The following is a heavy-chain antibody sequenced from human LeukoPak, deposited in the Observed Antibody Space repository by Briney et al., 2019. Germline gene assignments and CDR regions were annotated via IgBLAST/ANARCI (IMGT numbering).Heavy chain of an antibody. D-gene: IGHD2-15*01. V-gene: IGHV1-18*01. CDR1: GYTFTSYG. CDR2: MSAYNGNT. J-gene: IGHJ1*01. Sequence: ASVKVSCKASGYTFTSYGISWVRQAPGQGLEWMGWMSAYNGNTNYAQKLQGRVTMTTDTSTSTAYMELRSLRSDDTAVYYCARDGRRYCSGGSCWPFQHWGQGTLVTVSS. CDR3: ARDGRRYCSGGSCWPFQH.